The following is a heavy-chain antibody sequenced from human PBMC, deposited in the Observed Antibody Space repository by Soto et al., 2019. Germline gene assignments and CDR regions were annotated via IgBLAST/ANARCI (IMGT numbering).Heavy chain of an antibody. V-gene: IGHV1-3*01. CDR3: ATGPDSSGYYPTPY. J-gene: IGHJ4*02. Sequence: ASVKVSCKASGYTFTSYAMHWVRQAPGQRLEWMGGINAGNGKTKYSQKFQGRVTITKDTSTDTAYMELSSLRSEDTAVYYCATGPDSSGYYPTPYWGQGTLVTVS. D-gene: IGHD3-22*01. CDR2: INAGNGKT. CDR1: GYTFTSYA.